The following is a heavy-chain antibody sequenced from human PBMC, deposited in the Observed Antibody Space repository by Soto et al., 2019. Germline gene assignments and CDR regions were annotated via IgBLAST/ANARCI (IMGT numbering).Heavy chain of an antibody. CDR3: AKSPSKARDYEVLAGYSGYFDS. V-gene: IGHV3-30*18. J-gene: IGHJ4*02. CDR2: TSFDGSHE. CDR1: GFIFSDFG. Sequence: GESLKISCAASGFIFSDFGMSWVRQAPGKGLEWVAVTSFDGSHEYYAASAKGRFTISRDNSKNMLLLQMDNVRAEDTAVYYCAKSPSKARDYEVLAGYSGYFDSWGLGTLVTVSS. D-gene: IGHD3-9*01.